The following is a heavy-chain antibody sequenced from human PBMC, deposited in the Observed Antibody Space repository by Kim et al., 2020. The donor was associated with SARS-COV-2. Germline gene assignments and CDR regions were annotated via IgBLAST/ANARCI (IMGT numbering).Heavy chain of an antibody. V-gene: IGHV3-49*02. Sequence: VKGRFTISRDDSKSIAYLQMNSLKTEDTAVYYCTRRGRVPPDARPNYYMDVWGKGTTVTVSS. J-gene: IGHJ6*03. CDR3: TRRGRVPPDARPNYYMDV. D-gene: IGHD2-2*01.